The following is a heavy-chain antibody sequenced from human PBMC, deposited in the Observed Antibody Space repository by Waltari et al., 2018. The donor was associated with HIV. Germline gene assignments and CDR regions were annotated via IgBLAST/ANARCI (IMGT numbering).Heavy chain of an antibody. CDR1: GIPFQNYT. J-gene: IGHJ2*01. CDR3: AREARGSRWGDWYFDL. D-gene: IGHD3-16*01. Sequence: QVDLLVSGGGVVQSGRSLRLSGVASGIPFQNYTFHWVRQAPGKGREWMATISSTGGIKYYADSAKGRFTISRDNSKNTVYLQLNRLTPEDTAVYLCAREARGSRWGDWYFDLWGRGTRVTVSS. CDR2: ISSTGGIK. V-gene: IGHV3-30*04.